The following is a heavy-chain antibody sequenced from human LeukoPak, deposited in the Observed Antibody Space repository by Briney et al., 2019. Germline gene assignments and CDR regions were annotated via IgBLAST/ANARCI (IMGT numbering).Heavy chain of an antibody. D-gene: IGHD4-17*01. CDR2: INPNSGGT. V-gene: IGHV1-2*02. CDR3: ARFPGDTYGDYSGY. CDR1: GYTFTSYY. Sequence: GASVKVSCKASGYTFTSYYMHWVRQAPGQGLEWMGWINPNSGGTNYAQKFQGRVTMTRDTSISTAYMELSRLRSDDTAVYYCARFPGDTYGDYSGYWGQGTLVTVSS. J-gene: IGHJ4*02.